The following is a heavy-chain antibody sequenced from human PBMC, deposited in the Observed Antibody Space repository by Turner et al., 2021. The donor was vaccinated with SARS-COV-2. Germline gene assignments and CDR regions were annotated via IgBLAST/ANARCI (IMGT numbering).Heavy chain of an antibody. D-gene: IGHD3-22*01. CDR2: SSSSSNYI. V-gene: IGHV3-21*01. J-gene: IGHJ3*02. CDR3: ARARWDYYDSSGYYPDAFEI. CDR1: GFTFGRHS. Sequence: EVQLAVSGGGLVKPGGSLRLLCVASGFTFGRHSMNWVRQAPGKGLECVSSSSSSSNYIYYADSVKGRFTISRDNAKNSLFLQMNSLRAEDTAVYYCARARWDYYDSSGYYPDAFEIWGQGTMVTVSS.